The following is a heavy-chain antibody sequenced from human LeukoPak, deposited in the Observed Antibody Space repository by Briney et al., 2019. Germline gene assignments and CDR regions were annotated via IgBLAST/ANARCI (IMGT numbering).Heavy chain of an antibody. CDR1: GGSISSGGYY. CDR3: ARLGDQQQLILTSYYGLDV. CDR2: IYYSGST. J-gene: IGHJ6*02. V-gene: IGHV4-61*08. Sequence: SETLSLTCTVSGGSISSGGYYWSWIRQPPGKGLEWIGYIYYSGSTNYNPSLKSRVTISVDTSKNQFSLKLSSVTAADTAVYYCARLGDQQQLILTSYYGLDVWGRGTTVTVSS. D-gene: IGHD6-13*01.